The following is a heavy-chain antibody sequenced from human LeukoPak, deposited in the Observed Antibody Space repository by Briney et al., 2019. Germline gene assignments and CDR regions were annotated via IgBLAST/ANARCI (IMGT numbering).Heavy chain of an antibody. V-gene: IGHV1-69*04. CDR1: GGTFSSYA. CDR3: ARDRSNYYYYGMDV. Sequence: PWASVKVSCKASGGTFSSYAISWVRRAPGQGLEWMGRIIPILGIANYAQKFQGRVTITADKSTSTAYMELSSLRSEDTAVYYCARDRSNYYYYGMDVWGQGTTVTVSS. D-gene: IGHD3-10*01. J-gene: IGHJ6*02. CDR2: IIPILGIA.